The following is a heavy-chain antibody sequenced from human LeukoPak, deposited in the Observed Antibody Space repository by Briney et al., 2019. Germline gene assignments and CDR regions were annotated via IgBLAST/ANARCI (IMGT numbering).Heavy chain of an antibody. CDR1: GYSFTSYW. V-gene: IGHV5-51*01. D-gene: IGHD5-24*01. J-gene: IGHJ4*02. CDR2: IYPGDSDT. CDR3: ASAVEMATTTFDY. Sequence: GESLKISCKGSGYSFTSYWIGWVRQMPGKGLEWMGIIYPGDSDTRYSPSFQGQVTISADKSISTAYLQWSSLKASDTAMYYCASAVEMATTTFDYWGQGTLVTVSS.